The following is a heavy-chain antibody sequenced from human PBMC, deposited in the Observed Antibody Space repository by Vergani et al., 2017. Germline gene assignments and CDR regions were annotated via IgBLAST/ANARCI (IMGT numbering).Heavy chain of an antibody. J-gene: IGHJ4*02. V-gene: IGHV4-39*01. D-gene: IGHD3-9*01. CDR1: GGSITSCSYY. CDR2: IYHSGVS. Sequence: QVKLQESGPGLVKPSETLSLPCTVSGGSITSCSYYWGWMPQPPGKGLVWIGNIYHSGVSYYNPPLKRRVTISVDTSKNQFSLEVTSVTAADTAIYFCSRTESFILRYCHWALWGQGTLVTVSS. CDR3: SRTESFILRYCHWAL.